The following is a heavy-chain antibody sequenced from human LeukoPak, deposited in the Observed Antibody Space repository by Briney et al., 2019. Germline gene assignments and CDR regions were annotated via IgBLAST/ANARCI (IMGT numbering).Heavy chain of an antibody. Sequence: GGSLRLFCAVSGLTFSNYPMAWLRQSPGGGLNWVLTIIGSGGATSYAVPVKDRFLISRDNSKSTMYLQMNSLRDEDTAVYYCAQGSSLYYYDSWGQGTLVTVSS. J-gene: IGHJ4*02. V-gene: IGHV3-23*01. CDR3: AQGSSLYYYDS. CDR1: GLTFSNYP. CDR2: IIGSGGAT.